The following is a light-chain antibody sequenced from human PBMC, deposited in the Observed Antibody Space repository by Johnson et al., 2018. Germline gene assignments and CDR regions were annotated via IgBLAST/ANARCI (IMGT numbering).Light chain of an antibody. J-gene: IGLJ1*01. V-gene: IGLV1-51*02. CDR1: SSNIGNNY. CDR3: GTWDSSLSAGNV. Sequence: QSVFTQPPSVSAAPGQKVTISCSGSSSNIGNNYVSWYQQLPGTAPKLLIYENNKRPSGIPDLFSGSKSGTSATLGITGLQTGDEADYYCGTWDSSLSAGNVFGTGTKVTVL. CDR2: ENN.